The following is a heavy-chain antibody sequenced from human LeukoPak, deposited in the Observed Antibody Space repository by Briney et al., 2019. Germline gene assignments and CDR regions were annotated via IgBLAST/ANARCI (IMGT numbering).Heavy chain of an antibody. D-gene: IGHD2-15*01. CDR2: INPDGSST. CDR3: ARGFHCSYGSCYGTTFDL. J-gene: IGHJ4*02. Sequence: GGSLRLSCAAPGFTLSTYWMHWVRHTPGMGLVWVSRINPDGSSTTYADSVKGRFTISRDNAKNTVYLQMNSLGAEDTAVYYCARGFHCSYGSCYGTTFDLWGQGTLVTVSS. CDR1: GFTLSTYW. V-gene: IGHV3-74*01.